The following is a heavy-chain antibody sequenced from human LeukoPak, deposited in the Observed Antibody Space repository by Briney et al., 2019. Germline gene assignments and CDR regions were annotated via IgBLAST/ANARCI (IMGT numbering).Heavy chain of an antibody. Sequence: PSETLSLTCTVSGGSISTSYWNWIRQPPGKRLEWIGYISHSGSTNYNPSLKGRVTISVDMSKNQFSLKLNSVTAADTAVYYCARGYGSGSNWFDPWGQGTLVIVSS. D-gene: IGHD3-10*01. CDR2: ISHSGST. CDR1: GGSISTSY. V-gene: IGHV4-59*12. CDR3: ARGYGSGSNWFDP. J-gene: IGHJ5*02.